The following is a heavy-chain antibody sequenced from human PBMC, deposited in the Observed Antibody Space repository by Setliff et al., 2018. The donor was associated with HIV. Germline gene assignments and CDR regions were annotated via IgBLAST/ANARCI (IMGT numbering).Heavy chain of an antibody. CDR2: FDPQDGET. CDR3: ATDRTQTGINMVRGRIVDPARYPLDY. D-gene: IGHD3-10*01. V-gene: IGHV1-24*01. Sequence: ASVKVSCKISGYTLTEVSMHWVRQAPGKGLEWMGYFDPQDGETVYAQKFQGRVTMTKDTSTGTAYMELSSLRSDDTAVYYCATDRTQTGINMVRGRIVDPARYPLDYWGQGTLVTVSS. J-gene: IGHJ4*02. CDR1: GYTLTEVS.